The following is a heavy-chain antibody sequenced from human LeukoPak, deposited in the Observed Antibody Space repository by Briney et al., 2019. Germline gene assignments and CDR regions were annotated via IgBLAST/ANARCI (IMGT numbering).Heavy chain of an antibody. D-gene: IGHD3-10*01. J-gene: IGHJ4*02. CDR2: INHSGST. CDR1: GGSFSGYY. CDR3: ATRPGDATGDY. Sequence: SETLSLTCAVYGGSFSGYYWSWIRQPPGKGLEWIGEINHSGSTNYNPSLKSRVTVSVDTSKNQFSLKLSSVTAADTAVYYCATRPGDATGDYWGQGTLVTVSS. V-gene: IGHV4-34*01.